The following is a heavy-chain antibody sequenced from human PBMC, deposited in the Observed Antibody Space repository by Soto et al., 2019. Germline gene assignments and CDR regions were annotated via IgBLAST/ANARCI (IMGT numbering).Heavy chain of an antibody. D-gene: IGHD3-3*01. J-gene: IGHJ1*01. CDR2: INHSGGT. Sequence: QVHLQQWGAGLLQPSETLSLTCAVSGGSFSDYYWAWIRQSPGKGLEWIGEINHSGGTNYDPSLKSRVTISIAAYKRQFSLHLNSVTAADTGIYYCARGHSTFTDYDFWSWGQGTQVTVSS. CDR1: GGSFSDYY. CDR3: ARGHSTFTDYDFWS. V-gene: IGHV4-34*01.